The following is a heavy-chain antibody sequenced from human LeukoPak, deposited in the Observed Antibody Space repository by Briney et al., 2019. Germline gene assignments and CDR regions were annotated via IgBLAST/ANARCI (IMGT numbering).Heavy chain of an antibody. CDR2: IYGGVNT. CDR1: GFTVSSNY. D-gene: IGHD1-1*01. Sequence: GGSLRLSCAASGFTVSSNYMSWVRQAPGKGLEWVSVIYGGVNTVYANSVQGRFTISRDNSKNTLFLEMNSLGAEDTAVYYCAKSPKTGFLFDYWGKGTLVTVSS. V-gene: IGHV3-66*01. J-gene: IGHJ4*02. CDR3: AKSPKTGFLFDY.